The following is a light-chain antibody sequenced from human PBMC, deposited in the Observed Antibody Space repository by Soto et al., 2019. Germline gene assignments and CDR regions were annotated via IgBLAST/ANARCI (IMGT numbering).Light chain of an antibody. Sequence: DIQLTQSPSSLSASVGDRVSITCRASESISNYLNWYQQKPGKAPKLLIYSSSTLQGAVPSRFSGRGSGTYFSLTISGLQPEDFALYSCQQYNSWHLMYSFGQGAKVDIX. J-gene: IGKJ2*03. CDR2: SSS. CDR1: ESISNY. V-gene: IGKV1-39*01. CDR3: QQYNSWHLMYS.